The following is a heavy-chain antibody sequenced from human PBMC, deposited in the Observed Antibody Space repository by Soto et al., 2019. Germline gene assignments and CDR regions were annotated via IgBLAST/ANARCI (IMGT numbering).Heavy chain of an antibody. Sequence: GGSLRLSCTSSGFAFDDYAMNWFRQAPGKGLEWVGFIRSKTYGGTTEYAASVKGRFTISRDDSKSIAYLQINSLKTEDTALYYCTRGEIAAARLFDYWGQGTLVTVSS. CDR3: TRGEIAAARLFDY. CDR2: IRSKTYGGTT. V-gene: IGHV3-49*03. D-gene: IGHD6-13*01. J-gene: IGHJ4*02. CDR1: GFAFDDYA.